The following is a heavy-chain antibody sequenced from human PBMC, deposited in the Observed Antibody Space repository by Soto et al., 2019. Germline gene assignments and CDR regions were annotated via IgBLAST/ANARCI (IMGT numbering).Heavy chain of an antibody. D-gene: IGHD6-6*01. J-gene: IGHJ4*02. CDR3: EKGPKYISFPEPPVD. V-gene: IGHV3-30*18. Sequence: QVQLVESGGGVVQPGRSPRLSCTASGFTFSTYAMNWVRQAPGKGLEWVAVISYDGSNKYYADSVKGRFTISRDNSKNPLYLQMNSLRAEDTGVYYCEKGPKYISFPEPPVDWGQGTLVPVSS. CDR2: ISYDGSNK. CDR1: GFTFSTYA.